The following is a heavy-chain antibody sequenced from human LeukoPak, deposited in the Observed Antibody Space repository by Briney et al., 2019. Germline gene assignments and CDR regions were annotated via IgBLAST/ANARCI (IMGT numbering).Heavy chain of an antibody. CDR3: ARNQPQYYYDSSPWMDV. J-gene: IGHJ6*02. CDR2: INPSGGST. D-gene: IGHD3-22*01. CDR1: GYTFTSYY. Sequence: ASVKVSCKASGYTFTSYYMHWVRQAPGQGLEWMGIINPSGGSTSYAQKFQGRVTMTRDTSTSTVYMELSSLRSEDTAVYYCARNQPQYYYDSSPWMDVWGQGTTVTVSS. V-gene: IGHV1-46*01.